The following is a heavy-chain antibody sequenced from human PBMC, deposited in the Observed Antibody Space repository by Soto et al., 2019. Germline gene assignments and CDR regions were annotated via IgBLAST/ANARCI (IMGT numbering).Heavy chain of an antibody. Sequence: GGSLRLSCAASGFTFSDYYMSWIRQAPGKGLEWVSYISSSGSTIYYADSVKGRFTISRDNAKNSLYLQMNSLRAEDTAVYYCARDRITSSLYYYYYYMDVWGKGTTVTVSS. J-gene: IGHJ6*03. CDR2: ISSSGSTI. D-gene: IGHD3-3*01. V-gene: IGHV3-11*01. CDR1: GFTFSDYY. CDR3: ARDRITSSLYYYYYYMDV.